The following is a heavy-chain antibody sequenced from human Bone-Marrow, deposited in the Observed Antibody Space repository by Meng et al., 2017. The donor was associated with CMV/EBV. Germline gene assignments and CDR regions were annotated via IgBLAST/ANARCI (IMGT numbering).Heavy chain of an antibody. D-gene: IGHD2-2*01. CDR3: ARDLLDCSSTSCQAAFDP. V-gene: IGHV1-2*02. CDR2: INPNSGGT. CDR1: GYTFTGYY. Sequence: ASVKVSCKASGYTFTGYYMHWVRQAPGQGLEWMGWINPNSGGTNYAQKFQGRVTMTRDTPISTAYMELSRLRSDDTAVYYCARDLLDCSSTSCQAAFDPWGQGTLVTVSS. J-gene: IGHJ5*02.